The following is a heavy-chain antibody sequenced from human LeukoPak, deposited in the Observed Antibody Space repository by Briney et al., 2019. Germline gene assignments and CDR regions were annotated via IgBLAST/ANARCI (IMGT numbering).Heavy chain of an antibody. J-gene: IGHJ4*02. CDR2: IYHSGST. Sequence: SETLSLTCTVSGGSISSTNYFWGCIRQPPGKGLEWIGSIYHSGSTYYNPSLKSRVTMSVDTPKNQFSLKLSSVTAADTAVYYCARQGERWLPPPNFDYWGQGAQVTVSS. CDR3: ARQGERWLPPPNFDY. V-gene: IGHV4-39*01. D-gene: IGHD5-24*01. CDR1: GGSISSTNYF.